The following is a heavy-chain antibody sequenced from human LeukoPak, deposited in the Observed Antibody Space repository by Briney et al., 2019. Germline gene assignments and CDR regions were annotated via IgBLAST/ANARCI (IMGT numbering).Heavy chain of an antibody. D-gene: IGHD3-9*01. Sequence: GGSLRLSCAASGFTFSSYGMHWVRQAPGKGLEWVAVISYDGSTKYYADSVKGRFTISRDNPKNTLYLQMNSLRTEDTAVYYCARGSQYNILTGFIVGAMDDFDYWGQGTLVTVSS. CDR1: GFTFSSYG. V-gene: IGHV3-30*03. CDR3: ARGSQYNILTGFIVGAMDDFDY. CDR2: ISYDGSTK. J-gene: IGHJ4*02.